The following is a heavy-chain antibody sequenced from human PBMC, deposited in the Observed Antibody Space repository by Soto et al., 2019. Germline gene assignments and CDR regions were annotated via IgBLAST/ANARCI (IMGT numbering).Heavy chain of an antibody. CDR2: MRGDGREG. D-gene: IGHD3-16*01. J-gene: IGHJ4*02. CDR3: SKGGHIDY. V-gene: IGHV3-7*03. Sequence: PGGSLRLHCTASGFTFNTYWLSWGRQARGKGLEWVANMRGDGREGNVVDSVKGRFSISRDNAKNSLFLQMNNLRAEETAVYYCSKGGHIDYCGQGTLVTVSS. CDR1: GFTFNTYW.